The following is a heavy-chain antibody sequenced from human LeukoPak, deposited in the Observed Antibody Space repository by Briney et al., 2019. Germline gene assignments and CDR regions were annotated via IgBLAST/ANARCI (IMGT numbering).Heavy chain of an antibody. V-gene: IGHV4-4*07. CDR2: IYTSGST. CDR3: ARDSSRTFDY. CDR1: AGSISSYY. Sequence: SETLSLTCTVSAGSISSYYWSWIRQPAGNGLECIGRIYTSGSTNYNPSLKSRVTMSLDTSKNQFSLNLRSVTAADTAVYYCARDSSRTFDYWGQGTLVTVSS. J-gene: IGHJ4*02.